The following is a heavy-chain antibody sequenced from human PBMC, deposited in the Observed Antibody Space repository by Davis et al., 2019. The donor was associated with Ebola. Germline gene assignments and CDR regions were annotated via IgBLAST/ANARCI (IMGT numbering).Heavy chain of an antibody. J-gene: IGHJ4*02. CDR3: VTKLGSFPLNS. CDR2: IGDNGRTK. CDR1: GFTFSSHG. Sequence: GESLKISCAASGFTFSSHGMHWVRQAPGKGLEWVAVIGDNGRTKFYADSAKGRFTLSRDNFMNTLDLQMNSLRPEDTAIYYCVTKLGSFPLNSWGQGTLVTVSS. V-gene: IGHV3-30*03. D-gene: IGHD7-27*01.